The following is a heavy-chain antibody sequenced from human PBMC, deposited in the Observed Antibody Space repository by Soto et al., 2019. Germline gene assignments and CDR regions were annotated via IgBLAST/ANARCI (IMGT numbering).Heavy chain of an antibody. V-gene: IGHV3-33*01. Sequence: QVQLVESWGGVVQPGRSLRLSCAASGFTFSSYGMHWVPQAPRKGLELVAVLWHDGSNKDYADSVKGRFTISRDNSNSTLHLKMNSLGAEYTAVYFCARAETIRGVVIPPFDYLGQGTLVTVSS. CDR2: LWHDGSNK. CDR3: ARAETIRGVVIPPFDY. CDR1: GFTFSSYG. J-gene: IGHJ4*02. D-gene: IGHD3-3*01.